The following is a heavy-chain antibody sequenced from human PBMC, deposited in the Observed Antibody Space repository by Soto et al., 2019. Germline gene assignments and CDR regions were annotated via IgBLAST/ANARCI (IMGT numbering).Heavy chain of an antibody. D-gene: IGHD1-26*01. Sequence: QVQLQQWGAGLLKPSETLSLTCAVYGESFRGYYWSWIRQPPGKGLEWIGEINHSGRTSYNSSLKTRVTISVDTSKNQFSQYLNSVTAADTAVYYCARAPKSGSYYRYWGQGTLVTVSS. J-gene: IGHJ4*02. CDR3: ARAPKSGSYYRY. V-gene: IGHV4-34*01. CDR1: GESFRGYY. CDR2: INHSGRT.